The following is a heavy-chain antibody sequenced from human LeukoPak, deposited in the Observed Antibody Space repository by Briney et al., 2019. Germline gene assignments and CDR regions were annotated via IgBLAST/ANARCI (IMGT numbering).Heavy chain of an antibody. CDR1: GGSFSGYY. CDR2: INHSGST. Sequence: SETLSLTCAVYGGSFSGYYWSWIRQPPGKGLEWIGEINHSGSTNYNPSLKSRVTISVDTSKNQFSLKLSSVTAADTAVYYCARGRSRSSWYGPDYWGQGTLVTVS. CDR3: ARGRSRSSWYGPDY. J-gene: IGHJ4*02. V-gene: IGHV4-34*01. D-gene: IGHD6-13*01.